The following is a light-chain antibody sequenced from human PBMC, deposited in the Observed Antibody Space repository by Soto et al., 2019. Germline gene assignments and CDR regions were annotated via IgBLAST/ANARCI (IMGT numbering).Light chain of an antibody. V-gene: IGKV1-5*03. CDR1: QSISSW. Sequence: DIQMTHSPSTLSASVGDRVTITCRASQSISSWLAWYQQKPGKAPNLLIYKASSLESGVPSRFSGSGSGTEFTLTISSLQPDDFATYYCQQYESYSVTFGQGTRLEIK. CDR2: KAS. J-gene: IGKJ5*01. CDR3: QQYESYSVT.